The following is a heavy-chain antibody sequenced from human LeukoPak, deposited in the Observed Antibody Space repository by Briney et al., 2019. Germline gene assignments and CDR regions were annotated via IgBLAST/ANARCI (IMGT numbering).Heavy chain of an antibody. CDR1: GGTFSSYA. CDR2: IIPIFGTA. Sequence: SVKVSCKASGGTFSSYAISWVRQAPGQGLEWMGGIIPIFGTANYAQKFQGRVTITADESTSTAYMELSSLRSEDTAVYYCALGYGSGSYRTNTNWFDPWGQGTLVTVSS. J-gene: IGHJ5*02. V-gene: IGHV1-69*13. CDR3: ALGYGSGSYRTNTNWFDP. D-gene: IGHD3-10*01.